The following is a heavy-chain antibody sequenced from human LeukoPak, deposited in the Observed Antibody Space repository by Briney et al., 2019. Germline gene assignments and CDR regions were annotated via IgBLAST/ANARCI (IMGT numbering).Heavy chain of an antibody. D-gene: IGHD6-19*01. Sequence: GASVKVSCKASGYTFSNFGISWVRQAPGQGLEWMGWISGYNDDTHSAQKFQGRDTMTTDTSTNTAYMDLRSLRSDDTAMYYCAKDFYNSGRRWYDCFDIWGRGTMVTVSS. J-gene: IGHJ3*02. CDR3: AKDFYNSGRRWYDCFDI. CDR2: ISGYNDDT. V-gene: IGHV1-18*01. CDR1: GYTFSNFG.